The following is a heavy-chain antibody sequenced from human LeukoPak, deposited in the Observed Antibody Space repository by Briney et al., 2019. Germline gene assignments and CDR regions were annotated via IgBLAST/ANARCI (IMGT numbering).Heavy chain of an antibody. D-gene: IGHD2-15*01. CDR2: IQYGSP. CDR1: SGSINNYY. CDR3: ARAPGCRGGKCYAFDY. J-gene: IGHJ4*02. Sequence: SETLSLTCTVSSGSINNYYWNWIRQPPGEGLEWIGYIQYGSPTYNPSLKSRVTISTDTSKTQFSLKLSSVTAADTAVYYCARAPGCRGGKCYAFDYWGQGTLVTVSS. V-gene: IGHV4-59*01.